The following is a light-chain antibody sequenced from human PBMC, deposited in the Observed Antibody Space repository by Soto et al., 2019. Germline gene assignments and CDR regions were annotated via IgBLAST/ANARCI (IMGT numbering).Light chain of an antibody. J-gene: IGKJ4*01. CDR1: QSVSSN. CDR2: GAS. CDR3: QQRGDWPLT. Sequence: EIVMTQSPATLSVSPGERATLSCRASQSVSSNLAWYQQKAGQAPRLLMYGASTRATGIPARFSGSGSGTEFALTISSLQSEDFAVYYCQQRGDWPLTFGGGTKVEIK. V-gene: IGKV3-15*01.